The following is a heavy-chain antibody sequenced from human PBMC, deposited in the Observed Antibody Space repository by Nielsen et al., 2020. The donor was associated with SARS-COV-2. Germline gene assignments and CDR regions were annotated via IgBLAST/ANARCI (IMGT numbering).Heavy chain of an antibody. J-gene: IGHJ4*02. CDR2: IKSKTDGGTT. V-gene: IGHV3-15*01. Sequence: GGSLRLSCAASGFTFSNAWMSWVRQAPGKGLEWVGRIKSKTDGGTTDYAAPVKGRFTISRDNSKNTLYLQMNSLRAEDTAVYYCAKVAGRHYDSSGYVFDYWGQGTLVTVSS. D-gene: IGHD3-22*01. CDR1: GFTFSNAW. CDR3: AKVAGRHYDSSGYVFDY.